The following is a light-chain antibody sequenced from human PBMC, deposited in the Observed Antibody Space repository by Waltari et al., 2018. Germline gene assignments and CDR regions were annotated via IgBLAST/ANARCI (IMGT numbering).Light chain of an antibody. CDR1: SRDVGSYNR. CDR2: DVS. Sequence: QSALTQPPSVSGSPGPSVTISCTGTSRDVGSYNRFSWYQQPPGTAPKLMIYDVSNRPSGVPDRFSGSKSGNTASLTISGLQAEDEADYYCSSYTSSSTVMFGGGTKLTVL. J-gene: IGLJ3*02. CDR3: SSYTSSSTVM. V-gene: IGLV2-18*02.